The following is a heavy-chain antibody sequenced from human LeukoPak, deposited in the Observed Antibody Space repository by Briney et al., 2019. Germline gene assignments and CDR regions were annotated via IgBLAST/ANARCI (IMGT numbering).Heavy chain of an antibody. CDR1: GYTFTGYY. V-gene: IGHV1-2*02. CDR3: ARSDSSGWLDY. Sequence: ASVKVSCKASGYTFTGYYMQWVRQAPRQGPEWMGWINPNSGGTNYAQKFQGRVTMTRDTSISTAYIELSRLRSDDTAVYYCARSDSSGWLDYWGQGALVTVSS. CDR2: INPNSGGT. J-gene: IGHJ4*02. D-gene: IGHD6-19*01.